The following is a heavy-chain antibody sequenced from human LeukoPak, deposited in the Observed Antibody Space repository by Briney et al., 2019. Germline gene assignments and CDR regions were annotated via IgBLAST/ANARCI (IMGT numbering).Heavy chain of an antibody. CDR3: ARRSLEGFDY. D-gene: IGHD3-16*02. CDR1: GFPFGDFG. CDR2: SADGSTTK. Sequence: GGSLRLSCEGSGFPFGDFGMSWVRQAPGKGLEWVSYSADGSTTKYYADSVKGRFIISRDNAKKSLYLKMNSLRAEDTAVYYCARRSLEGFDYWGQGTLVTVSS. V-gene: IGHV3-48*04. J-gene: IGHJ4*02.